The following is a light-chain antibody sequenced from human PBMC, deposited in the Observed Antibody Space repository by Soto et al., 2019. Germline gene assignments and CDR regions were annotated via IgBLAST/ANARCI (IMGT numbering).Light chain of an antibody. CDR3: SSYTSSSPWV. CDR2: EVS. V-gene: IGLV2-14*01. CDR1: SSDVGGYNY. Sequence: QSALTQPASVSGSPGQSITISCTGTSSDVGGYNYVSWYQQHPGKASKLMIYEVSNRPSGVSNRFSGSKSGNTASLTISGLQAADEADYYCSSYTSSSPWVFGGGTKLTVL. J-gene: IGLJ3*02.